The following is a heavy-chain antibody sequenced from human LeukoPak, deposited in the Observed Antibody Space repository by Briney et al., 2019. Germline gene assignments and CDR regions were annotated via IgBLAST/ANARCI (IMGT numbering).Heavy chain of an antibody. J-gene: IGHJ4*02. V-gene: IGHV3-33*01. CDR1: GFSFSSYG. D-gene: IGHD2-15*01. CDR3: ARACGTGSGCFYLDN. Sequence: GRSLRLSCAASGFSFSSYGMHWVRQAPGKGLEWMAIIWDDGSYAYYGDSVKGRFTISRDNSKNTLYLQMDSLRADDTAVYFCARACGTGSGCFYLDNWGQGTLVTVSS. CDR2: IWDDGSYA.